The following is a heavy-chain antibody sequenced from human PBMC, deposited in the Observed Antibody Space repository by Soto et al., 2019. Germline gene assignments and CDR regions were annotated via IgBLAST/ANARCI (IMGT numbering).Heavy chain of an antibody. CDR1: GFTFSSYA. CDR2: ISGSGGST. Sequence: GGSLRLSCAASGFTFSSYAMSWVRQAPGKGLEWVSAISGSGGSTYYADSVKGRFTISRDNSKNTLYLQMNSLRAEDTAVYYCAKEDIVVVLGVRSLAMDVWGQGITVTVSS. V-gene: IGHV3-23*01. D-gene: IGHD2-2*01. J-gene: IGHJ6*02. CDR3: AKEDIVVVLGVRSLAMDV.